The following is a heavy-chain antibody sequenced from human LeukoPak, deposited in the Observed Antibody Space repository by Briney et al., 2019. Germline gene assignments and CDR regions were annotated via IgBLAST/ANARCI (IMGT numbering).Heavy chain of an antibody. V-gene: IGHV3-30-3*01. CDR3: ARDNRFFQLCDFWSGYYYFEY. CDR1: GFTFSSYA. CDR2: ISHDGSNK. J-gene: IGHJ4*02. Sequence: PGGSLRLSCAASGFTFSSYAMYWVRQAPGKGLEWVAVISHDGSNKYYADSVKGRFTISRDNSKNTLYLQMNSLRAEDTAVYYCARDNRFFQLCDFWSGYYYFEYWGERTLVTVSS. D-gene: IGHD3-3*01.